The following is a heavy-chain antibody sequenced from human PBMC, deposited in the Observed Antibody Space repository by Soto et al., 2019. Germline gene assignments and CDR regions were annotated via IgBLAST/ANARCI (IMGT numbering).Heavy chain of an antibody. Sequence: QVQLQESGPGQVKPSETLSLKCTISGGSISVYYWSWIRQPPGQALEWIGYIYDGGSPYYNPSLRSRVIISADTSKNQISLELTSATAADTAVYYWARGVASSPPRYWGRGTLVTVSS. D-gene: IGHD2-15*01. CDR1: GGSISVYY. CDR2: IYDGGSP. CDR3: ARGVASSPPRY. V-gene: IGHV4-59*01. J-gene: IGHJ4*02.